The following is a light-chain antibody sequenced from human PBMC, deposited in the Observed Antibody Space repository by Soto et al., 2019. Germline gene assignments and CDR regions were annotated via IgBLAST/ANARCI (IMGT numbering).Light chain of an antibody. J-gene: IGKJ1*01. CDR1: QSVDNGY. Sequence: EIVLTQSPGTLSLSPGERATLSCRASQSVDNGYLAWYQQKTGQAPRIVIYGESSRATGIPDRFGGSGSGTDLNLTISEVQPEDFALYYCHQRQSWPRTCGQGTKVDIK. CDR2: GES. CDR3: HQRQSWPRT. V-gene: IGKV3-20*01.